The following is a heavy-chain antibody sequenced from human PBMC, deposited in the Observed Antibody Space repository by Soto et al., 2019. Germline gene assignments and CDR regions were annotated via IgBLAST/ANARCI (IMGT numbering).Heavy chain of an antibody. Sequence: ASVKVSCKASGYTFTSYYMHWVRQAPGQGLEWMGIISPSGGSTSYAQKFQGRVTMTRDTSTSTVYMELSSLRSEDTAVYYCAREMCGGDCYSSGTLFGAFDIWGQGTMVTVSS. CDR3: AREMCGGDCYSSGTLFGAFDI. J-gene: IGHJ3*02. V-gene: IGHV1-46*03. D-gene: IGHD2-21*02. CDR2: ISPSGGST. CDR1: GYTFTSYY.